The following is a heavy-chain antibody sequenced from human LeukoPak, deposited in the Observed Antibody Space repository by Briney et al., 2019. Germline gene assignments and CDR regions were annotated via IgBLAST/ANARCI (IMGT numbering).Heavy chain of an antibody. CDR1: GFTFSSYA. V-gene: IGHV3-23*01. Sequence: PGGSLRLSCAASGFTFSSYAMSWVRQAPGKGLEWVSAISGSGGSTYYADSVKGRFTISRDNSKNTLYLQMNSLRAEDTAVYYCAKSISAYYDTLTGYNDWGQGTLVTVSS. J-gene: IGHJ4*02. D-gene: IGHD3-9*01. CDR2: ISGSGGST. CDR3: AKSISAYYDTLTGYND.